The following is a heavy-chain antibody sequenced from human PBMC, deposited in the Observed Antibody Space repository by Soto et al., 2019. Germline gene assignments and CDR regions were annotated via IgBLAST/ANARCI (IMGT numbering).Heavy chain of an antibody. J-gene: IGHJ6*02. CDR2: INNDGTST. CDR1: GFTFSHYW. CDR3: ARGNYYGMDV. Sequence: GGSLRLSCAASGFTFSHYWMHWVRQDPGKGLVWVSGINNDGTSTKYADSVKGRLTISRDNAKNTLYLQINSLRVEDTAVYYCARGNYYGMDVWGQGTTVTVSS. V-gene: IGHV3-74*03.